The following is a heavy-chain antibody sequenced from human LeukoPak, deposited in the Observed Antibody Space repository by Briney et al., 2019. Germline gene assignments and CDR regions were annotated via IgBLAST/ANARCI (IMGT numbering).Heavy chain of an antibody. CDR1: GVTFSNVW. J-gene: IGHJ4*02. D-gene: IGHD2-15*01. Sequence: GGSLRLSCAASGVTFSNVWMSWGRHAPGEGLEWGGRIKSKTDGGTTDYAAPVKARFNISRDDSKNTRCRRMDRLKTEDTAADYCTTVVALLRRAATHYWGQGTLVTASS. CDR2: IKSKTDGGTT. V-gene: IGHV3-15*01. CDR3: TTVVALLRRAATHY.